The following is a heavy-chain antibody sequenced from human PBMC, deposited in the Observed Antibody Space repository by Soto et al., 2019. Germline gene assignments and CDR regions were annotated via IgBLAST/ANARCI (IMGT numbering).Heavy chain of an antibody. CDR1: GDSVSSNSAA. Sequence: SQTLSLTCAISGDSVSSNSAAWNWIRQSPSRGLEWLGRTYYRSKWYNDYAVSVKSRITINPDTSNNQFSLQLNSVTPEDTAVYYCARAIDRSGYESYYYHYGMDVWRQGTTVTVSS. V-gene: IGHV6-1*01. J-gene: IGHJ6*02. CDR2: TYYRSKWYN. D-gene: IGHD5-12*01. CDR3: ARAIDRSGYESYYYHYGMDV.